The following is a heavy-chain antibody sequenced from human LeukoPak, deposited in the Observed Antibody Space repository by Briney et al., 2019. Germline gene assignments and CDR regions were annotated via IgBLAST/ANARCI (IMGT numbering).Heavy chain of an antibody. D-gene: IGHD2-21*02. V-gene: IGHV3-11*01. CDR3: ARLYCGGDCPSLHYYGMDV. J-gene: IGHJ6*02. CDR2: ISSSGSTI. CDR1: GFTFSDYY. Sequence: GGSLRLPCAASGFTFSDYYMSWIRQAPGKGLEWVSYISSSGSTIYYAGSVKGRFTISRDNAKNSLHLQMNSLRAEDTAVYYCARLYCGGDCPSLHYYGMDVWGQGTTVTVSS.